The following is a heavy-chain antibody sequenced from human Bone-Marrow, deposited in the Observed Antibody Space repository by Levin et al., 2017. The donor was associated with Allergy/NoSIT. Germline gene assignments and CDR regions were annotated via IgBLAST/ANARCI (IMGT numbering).Heavy chain of an antibody. CDR3: ARDTADDAFDI. D-gene: IGHD5-18*01. CDR2: IYHSGST. Sequence: SETLSLTCAVSGGSISSGGYSWSWIRQPPGKGLEWIGYIYHSGSTYYNPSLKSRVTISVDRSKNQFSLKLSSVTAADTAVYYCARDTADDAFDIWGQGTMVTVSS. V-gene: IGHV4-30-2*01. J-gene: IGHJ3*02. CDR1: GGSISSGGYS.